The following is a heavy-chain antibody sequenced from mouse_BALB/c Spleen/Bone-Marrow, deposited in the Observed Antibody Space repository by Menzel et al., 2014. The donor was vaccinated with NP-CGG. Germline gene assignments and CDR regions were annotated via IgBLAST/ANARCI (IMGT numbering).Heavy chain of an antibody. CDR2: IDPANGNT. D-gene: IGHD1-1*01. V-gene: IGHV14-3*02. Sequence: VQLQQSGAELVKPGASVKLSYTASGFNIKDTYIHWVKQRPEQGLEWIGGIDPANGNTKYDPKFQGKATITADTSSNTAYLQPSRPTSEDTGGYYCARGYGRTALFAYRGQGTLVTVSA. CDR1: GFNIKDTY. J-gene: IGHJ3*01. CDR3: ARGYGRTALFAY.